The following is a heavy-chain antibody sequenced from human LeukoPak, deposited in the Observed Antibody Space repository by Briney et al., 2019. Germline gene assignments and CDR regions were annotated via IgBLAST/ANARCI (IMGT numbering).Heavy chain of an antibody. CDR1: GGSFSGYY. CDR2: INHSGST. D-gene: IGHD3-10*01. J-gene: IGHJ4*02. Sequence: PSETLSLTCAVYGGSFSGYYWIWIRQPPGKGLEWIGEINHSGSTNYNPSLKSRVTISVDTSKNQFSLKLSSVTAADTAVYYCARGRVRGVISYFDYWGQGTLVTVSS. CDR3: ARGRVRGVISYFDY. V-gene: IGHV4-34*01.